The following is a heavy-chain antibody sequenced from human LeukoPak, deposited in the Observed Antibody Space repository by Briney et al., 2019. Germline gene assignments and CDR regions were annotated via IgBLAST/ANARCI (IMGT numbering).Heavy chain of an antibody. CDR3: AKDRRPTVSGGYFDL. V-gene: IGHV3-23*01. CDR1: GFTFSSYA. CDR2: ISGSGGST. Sequence: PGGSLRLSCAASGFTFSSYAMSWVRQAPGKGLEWVSAISGSGGSTYYADSVKGRFTISRDNSKNSLYLQMKSLRAEDTALYYCAKDRRPTVSGGYFDLWGRGTLVIVSS. D-gene: IGHD3-10*01. J-gene: IGHJ2*01.